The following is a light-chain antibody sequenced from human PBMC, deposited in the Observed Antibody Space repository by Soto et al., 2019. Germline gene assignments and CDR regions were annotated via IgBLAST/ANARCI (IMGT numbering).Light chain of an antibody. V-gene: IGKV3-20*01. CDR2: GAS. CDR1: QSVSSRS. J-gene: IGKJ4*01. CDR3: QQFGTSRLT. Sequence: EIVLTQSPGTLSLSPGERATLSCRASQSVSSRSLAWYQQKPGQAPRLLIYGASNRATGIPDRFSGSGSGTDFTLTISRLEPEDFEMYYCQQFGTSRLTFGGGTKVDIK.